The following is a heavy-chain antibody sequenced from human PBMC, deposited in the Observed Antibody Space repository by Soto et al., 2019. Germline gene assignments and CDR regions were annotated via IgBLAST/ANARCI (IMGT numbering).Heavy chain of an antibody. D-gene: IGHD4-4*01. CDR2: IYHSGST. Sequence: PSETLSLTCDVSGGSISSGGYSWSWIRQPPGKGLEWIGYIYHSGSTYYNPSLKSRVTISVDKSKNQFSLKLSSVTAADTAVYYCARTQYTSGPYFDFWGRGTLVTVSS. CDR3: ARTQYTSGPYFDF. J-gene: IGHJ4*02. V-gene: IGHV4-30-2*01. CDR1: GGSISSGGYS.